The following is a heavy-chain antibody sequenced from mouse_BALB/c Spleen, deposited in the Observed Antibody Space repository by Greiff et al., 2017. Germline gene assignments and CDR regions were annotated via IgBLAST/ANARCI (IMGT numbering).Heavy chain of an antibody. CDR2: ISSGGGST. CDR1: GFAFSSYD. Sequence: EVMLVESGGGLVKPGGSLKLSCAASGFAFSSYDMSWVRQTPEKRLEWVAYISSGGGSTYYPDTVKGRFTISRDNAKNTLYLQMSSLKSEDTAMYYCASHYYGSSYSFDYWGQGTTLTVSS. V-gene: IGHV5-12-1*01. J-gene: IGHJ2*01. CDR3: ASHYYGSSYSFDY. D-gene: IGHD1-1*01.